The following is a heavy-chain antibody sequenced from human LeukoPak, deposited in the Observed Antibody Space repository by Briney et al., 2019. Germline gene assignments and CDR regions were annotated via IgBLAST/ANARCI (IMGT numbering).Heavy chain of an antibody. D-gene: IGHD2-8*01. CDR2: IKQDGSDK. CDR3: ARTDGGNGGFFDL. CDR1: GFTFSSHW. J-gene: IGHJ4*02. Sequence: GGSLRLSCAASGFTFSSHWMSWVRQAPGKGLEWVANIKQDGSDKKYVDSVEGRLTISRDNAKNSLYLQMNSLRAEDTAVYYCARTDGGNGGFFDLWGRGAPVTVSS. V-gene: IGHV3-7*03.